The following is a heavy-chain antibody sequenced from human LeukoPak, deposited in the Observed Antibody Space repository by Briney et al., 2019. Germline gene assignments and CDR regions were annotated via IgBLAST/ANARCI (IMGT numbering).Heavy chain of an antibody. CDR3: ARDTRTTFYYYYYMDV. Sequence: PGGSLRLSCAASGFTFSSYGMSWVRQAPGKGLEWVSAISGSGGTTYYADSVKGRFTISRDNAKNSLYLQMNSLRAEDTALYYCARDTRTTFYYYYYMDVWGKGTTVTVSS. J-gene: IGHJ6*03. D-gene: IGHD4-17*01. V-gene: IGHV3-23*01. CDR1: GFTFSSYG. CDR2: ISGSGGTT.